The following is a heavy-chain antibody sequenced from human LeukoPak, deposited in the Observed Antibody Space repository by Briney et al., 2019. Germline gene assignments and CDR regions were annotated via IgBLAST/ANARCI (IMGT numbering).Heavy chain of an antibody. V-gene: IGHV3-30*03. CDR2: ISHEGSSQ. CDR1: GFSFGSYG. D-gene: IGHD3-10*01. J-gene: IGHJ4*02. CDR3: AREGYYGSGSYSGDEYYFDY. Sequence: PGGSLRLSCAASGFSFGSYGMHWVRQAPGKGLEWVAVISHEGSSQYYADSVKGRFTISRDNSKNTLYLQMNSLRAEDTAVYYCAREGYYGSGSYSGDEYYFDYWGQGTLVTVSS.